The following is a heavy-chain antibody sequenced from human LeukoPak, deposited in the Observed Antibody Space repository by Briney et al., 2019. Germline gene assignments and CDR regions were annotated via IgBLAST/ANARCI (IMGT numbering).Heavy chain of an antibody. CDR1: GFTFSSYA. CDR3: ARGGYDSSGNPDY. J-gene: IGHJ4*02. V-gene: IGHV3-23*01. CDR2: ISRSGVST. Sequence: GGSLRLSCAASGFTFSSYAMNWVRQAPGKGLEWVSAISRSGVSTYYADSVKGRFTISRDNSRDTLYLQMSSLRAEDAAVYYCARGGYDSSGNPDYWGQGTLVTVSS. D-gene: IGHD3-22*01.